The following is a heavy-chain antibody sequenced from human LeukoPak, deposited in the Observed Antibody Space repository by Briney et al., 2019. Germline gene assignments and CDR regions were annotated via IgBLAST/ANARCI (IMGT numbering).Heavy chain of an antibody. CDR2: ISSSSSTI. CDR3: ARDRGGSYSAIDY. D-gene: IGHD1-26*01. Sequence: PGGSLRLSCAASGFTFSSYSMNWVRQAPGKGLEWVSFISSSSSTIYYADSVKGRFIISRDNAKNPLYLQMNSLRAEDTAVYYCARDRGGSYSAIDYWGQGTLVTVSS. CDR1: GFTFSSYS. J-gene: IGHJ4*02. V-gene: IGHV3-48*04.